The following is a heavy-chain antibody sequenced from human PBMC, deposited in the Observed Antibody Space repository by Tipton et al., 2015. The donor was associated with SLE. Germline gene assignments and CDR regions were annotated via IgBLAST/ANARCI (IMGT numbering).Heavy chain of an antibody. CDR1: GYTFNSYG. D-gene: IGHD6-19*01. CDR3: ARDGKWLPDYYYYGMDV. CDR2: ISAYNGNA. Sequence: QLVQSGAEVKKPGASVKVSCKASGYTFNSYGINWVRQAPGQGLEWMGWISAYNGNANYAQKLQGRVTMTTDTSTSTAYMELRSLRSDDTAVYYCARDGKWLPDYYYYGMDVWGQGTTVTVSS. J-gene: IGHJ6*02. V-gene: IGHV1-18*01.